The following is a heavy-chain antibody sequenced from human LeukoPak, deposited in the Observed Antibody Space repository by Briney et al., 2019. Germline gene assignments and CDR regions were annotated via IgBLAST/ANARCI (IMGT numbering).Heavy chain of an antibody. CDR2: MSYDGTNK. D-gene: IGHD3-9*01. Sequence: PGGSLRLSCAASGFTFSSYAMSWVRQAPGKGLEWVAVMSYDGTNKYYADSVKGRFTISRDNSKNTLYLQMNSLRAEDTAVYYCAKDVERLDYFDYWGQGTLVTVSS. CDR1: GFTFSSYA. V-gene: IGHV3-30*18. J-gene: IGHJ4*02. CDR3: AKDVERLDYFDY.